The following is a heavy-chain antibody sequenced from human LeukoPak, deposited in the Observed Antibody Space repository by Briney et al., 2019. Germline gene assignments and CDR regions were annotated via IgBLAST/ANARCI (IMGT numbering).Heavy chain of an antibody. D-gene: IGHD1-1*01. CDR2: ISSSSSTI. CDR1: GFTFRSHE. CDR3: ARDLSPGGTGTTWGFDF. Sequence: GGSLRLSCAASGFTFRSHEMNWVRQAPGKGLEWVSYISSSSSTIYYADSVEGRFTISRDNAKNSLYLQMNSLRAEDTAVYYCARDLSPGGTGTTWGFDFWGQGTLVTVSS. J-gene: IGHJ4*02. V-gene: IGHV3-48*03.